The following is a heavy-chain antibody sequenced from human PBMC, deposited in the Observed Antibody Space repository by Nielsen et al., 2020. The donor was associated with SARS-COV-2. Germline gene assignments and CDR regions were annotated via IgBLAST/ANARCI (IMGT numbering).Heavy chain of an antibody. CDR1: GFTFDDYA. J-gene: IGHJ6*02. D-gene: IGHD2/OR15-2a*01. V-gene: IGHV3-9*01. Sequence: SLKISCAASGFTFDDYAMHWVRQAPGKGLEWVSGISWNSGSIGYADSVKGRFTISRDNAKNSLYLQMNSLRAEDTALYYCAGIDYYYGMDVWGQGTTVTVSS. CDR3: AGIDYYYGMDV. CDR2: ISWNSGSI.